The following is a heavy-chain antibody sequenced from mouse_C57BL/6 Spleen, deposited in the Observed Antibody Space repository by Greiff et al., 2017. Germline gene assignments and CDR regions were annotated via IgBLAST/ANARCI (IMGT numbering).Heavy chain of an antibody. J-gene: IGHJ1*03. Sequence: VQLQQSGAELVRPGASVKLSCTASGFNIKDDYMHWVKQRPEQGLEWIGWIDPANGDTEYASKFQGKATITADTSSNTAYLQLSSLTSEATAVYYWTFYYEGYFDVWGTGTTVTVSS. D-gene: IGHD1-1*01. CDR2: IDPANGDT. CDR3: TFYYEGYFDV. CDR1: GFNIKDDY. V-gene: IGHV14-4*01.